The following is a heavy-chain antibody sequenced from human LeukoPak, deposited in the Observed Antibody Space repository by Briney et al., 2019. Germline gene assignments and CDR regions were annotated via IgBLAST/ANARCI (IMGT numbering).Heavy chain of an antibody. D-gene: IGHD1-26*01. CDR3: ARDDSGSYPDY. J-gene: IGHJ4*02. Sequence: GGSLRLSCAASGFPFSTYSMHWVRQAPGKGLEWVAVMSSDGSNHNYANSVKGRFTISRDNSKNALYLQMNSLRAEDTAVYYCARDDSGSYPDYWGQGTLVTVSS. CDR2: MSSDGSNH. CDR1: GFPFSTYS. V-gene: IGHV3-30*04.